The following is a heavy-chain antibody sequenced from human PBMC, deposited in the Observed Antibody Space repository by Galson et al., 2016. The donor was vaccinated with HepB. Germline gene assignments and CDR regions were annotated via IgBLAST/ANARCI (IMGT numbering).Heavy chain of an antibody. V-gene: IGHV4-4*01. CDR1: GGSISSSNW. CDR2: IYHGGST. Sequence: ETLSLTCAVSGGSISSSNWWSWVRQPPGKGLEWIGEIYHGGSTNYNSSLKSRVTISVDKSKNQFSLKLSSVTAADTAVYCCAQLYYYYGMDVWGQGTTVTVSS. D-gene: IGHD2-2*01. J-gene: IGHJ6*02. CDR3: AQLYYYYGMDV.